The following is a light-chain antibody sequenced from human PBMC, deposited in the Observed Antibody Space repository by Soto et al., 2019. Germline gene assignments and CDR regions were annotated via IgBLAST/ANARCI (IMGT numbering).Light chain of an antibody. J-gene: IGLJ3*02. CDR3: AVWDDSLDGWV. CDR1: SSNIGENP. CDR2: SDD. Sequence: QSVLTQAPSASGAPGQRVTISCSGSSSNIGENPVNWYQQVPGTAPKLLIYSDDQRPSGVPDRFSGSKSGTSASLAISGLESEDEVDYYCAVWDDSLDGWVFGGGTQRTVL. V-gene: IGLV1-44*01.